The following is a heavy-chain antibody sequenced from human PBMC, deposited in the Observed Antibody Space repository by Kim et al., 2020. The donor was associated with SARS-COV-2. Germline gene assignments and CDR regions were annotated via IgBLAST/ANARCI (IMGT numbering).Heavy chain of an antibody. J-gene: IGHJ1*01. D-gene: IGHD6-13*01. CDR3: ARPGYSSSWYEYFQH. Sequence: PSLKGRVTISVDTSKNQFSLKLSSVTAADTAVYYCARPGYSSSWYEYFQHWGQGTLVTVSS. V-gene: IGHV4-39*01.